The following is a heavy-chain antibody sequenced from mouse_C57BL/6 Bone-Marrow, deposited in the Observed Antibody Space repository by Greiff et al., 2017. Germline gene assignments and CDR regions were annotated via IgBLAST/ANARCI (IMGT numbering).Heavy chain of an antibody. V-gene: IGHV1-7*01. CDR2: INPSSGCT. CDR3: ARGGGNDY. J-gene: IGHJ2*01. CDR1: GYTFTSYW. D-gene: IGHD1-1*02. Sequence: VQLQQSGAELAKPGASVKLSCKASGYTFTSYWMHWVQQRPGQGLEWLGYINPSSGCTTYNQKFKDKATLTADNSSSTAYMQLSSRTYEDSAVYYCARGGGNDYWGQGTTLTVSS.